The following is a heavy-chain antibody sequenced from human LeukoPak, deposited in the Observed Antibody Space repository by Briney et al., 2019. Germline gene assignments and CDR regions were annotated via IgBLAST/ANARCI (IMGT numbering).Heavy chain of an antibody. V-gene: IGHV4-61*02. CDR3: ARGVGGSQYFDY. J-gene: IGHJ4*02. CDR1: GGSISSGSYY. Sequence: SETLSLTCTVSGGSISSGSYYWSWIRQPAGKGLEWIGRIYTSGSTNYNPSLKSRVTISVDTSKNQFSLKLSSVTAADTAVYYCARGVGGSQYFDYWGQGTLVTVSS. D-gene: IGHD2-15*01. CDR2: IYTSGST.